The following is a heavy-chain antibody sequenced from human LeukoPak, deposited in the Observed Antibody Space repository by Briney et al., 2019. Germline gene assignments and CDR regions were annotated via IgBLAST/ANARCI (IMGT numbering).Heavy chain of an antibody. CDR1: GFTVSSNY. Sequence: GGSLRLSCAASGFTVSSNYMSWVRQAPGKGLEWVSVIYSGGSTYYADSVKGGFTISRDNSRNTLYLQMNSLRAEDTAVYYCAKGPMVRGVDYWGQGTLVTVSS. V-gene: IGHV3-53*01. D-gene: IGHD3-10*01. CDR2: IYSGGST. CDR3: AKGPMVRGVDY. J-gene: IGHJ4*02.